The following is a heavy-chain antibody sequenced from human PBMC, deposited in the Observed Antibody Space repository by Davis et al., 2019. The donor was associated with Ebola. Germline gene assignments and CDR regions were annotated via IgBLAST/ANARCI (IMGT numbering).Heavy chain of an antibody. Sequence: ASVPVSRLASGYTFTSHGISWVRHPPGHGLEWMGRVSAYNDNTNYAQKLQGRVTMTTDTATSTAYMELRSLRSDDTAVYYCARDCSGTSCYFKWFDPWGQGTLVTVSS. J-gene: IGHJ5*02. CDR3: ARDCSGTSCYFKWFDP. V-gene: IGHV1-18*01. CDR1: GYTFTSHG. D-gene: IGHD2-15*01. CDR2: VSAYNDNT.